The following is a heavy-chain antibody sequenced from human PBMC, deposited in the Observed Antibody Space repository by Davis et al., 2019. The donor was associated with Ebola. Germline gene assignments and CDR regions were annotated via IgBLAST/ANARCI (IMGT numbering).Heavy chain of an antibody. Sequence: AASVKVSCKASGYTFTSYGISWVRQAPGQGLEWMGWISAYNGNTNYAQKLQGRVTMTTDTSTSTAYMELRSLRSDDTAVYYCARVSVTMIAVVTIYGMDVWGQGTTVTVSS. CDR2: ISAYNGNT. CDR3: ARVSVTMIAVVTIYGMDV. CDR1: GYTFTSYG. D-gene: IGHD3-22*01. J-gene: IGHJ6*02. V-gene: IGHV1-18*01.